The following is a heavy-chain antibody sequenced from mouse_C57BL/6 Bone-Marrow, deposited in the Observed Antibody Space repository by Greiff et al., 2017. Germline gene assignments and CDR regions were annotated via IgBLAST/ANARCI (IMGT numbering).Heavy chain of an antibody. J-gene: IGHJ2*01. CDR2: IDPETGGT. CDR1: GYTFTDYE. V-gene: IGHV1-15*01. Sequence: QVQLQQSGAELVRPGASVTLSCKASGYTFTDYEMHWVKQTPVHGLEWIGAIDPETGGTASNQKFKGKAILTADKSSSTAYLELRSLTSKDSAVYNCPLWLRQGNYFDYWGQGTTLTVSS. D-gene: IGHD2-2*01. CDR3: PLWLRQGNYFDY.